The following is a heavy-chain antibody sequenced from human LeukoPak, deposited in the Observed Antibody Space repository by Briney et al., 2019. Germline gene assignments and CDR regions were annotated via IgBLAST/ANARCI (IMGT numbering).Heavy chain of an antibody. V-gene: IGHV1-69*01. D-gene: IGHD2-2*01. Sequence: ASVKVSCKASGGTFSSYAISWVRQAPREVLEWMGGIIPIFGTANYAQKFKGRVTITADESTGTAYMELSSLRSEDTAVYYCARGRYCSSTSCYVPSPHFDYWGQGTLVTVSS. CDR3: ARGRYCSSTSCYVPSPHFDY. CDR2: IIPIFGTA. J-gene: IGHJ4*02. CDR1: GGTFSSYA.